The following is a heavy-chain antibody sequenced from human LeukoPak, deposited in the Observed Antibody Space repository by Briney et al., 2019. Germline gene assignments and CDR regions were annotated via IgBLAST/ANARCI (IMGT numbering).Heavy chain of an antibody. V-gene: IGHV3-48*01. CDR2: ISSSSSTI. D-gene: IGHD3-3*01. CDR1: GFTFSSYS. CDR3: AGFETINWFDP. Sequence: GGSLRLSCAASGFTFSSYSMNWVRQAPGKGLEWVSYISSSSSTIYYADSVKGRFTISRDNAKNSLYLQMNSLRAEDTAVYYCAGFETINWFDPWGQGTLVTVSS. J-gene: IGHJ5*02.